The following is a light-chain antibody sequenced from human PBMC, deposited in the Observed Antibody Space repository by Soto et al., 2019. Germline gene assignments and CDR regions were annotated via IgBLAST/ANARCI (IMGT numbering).Light chain of an antibody. CDR3: QKYKSAPYT. CDR2: DAS. V-gene: IGKV1-27*01. CDR1: QSVTNSR. J-gene: IGKJ3*01. Sequence: TQSPGTLSLSPGERATLSCRASQSVTNSRLAWYQQKPGKVPSLLIYDASTLQSGVPSRFSGSGSGTDFTLTISSLQPEDVATYYCQKYKSAPYTFGPGTKVDIK.